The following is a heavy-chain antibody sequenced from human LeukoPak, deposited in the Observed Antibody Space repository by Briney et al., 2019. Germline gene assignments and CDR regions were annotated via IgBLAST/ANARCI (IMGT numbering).Heavy chain of an antibody. CDR1: GFSISSFG. Sequence: GGSLRLSCVVSGFSISSFGMSWVRQAPGKGLEWISAISVNGETTYYADSVKGRFIISRGTSKNTLYLQLSSLRAEDTAVYYCAQGYSTGWYPSWGRGSLVSVSS. CDR2: ISVNGETT. CDR3: AQGYSTGWYPS. V-gene: IGHV3-23*01. D-gene: IGHD6-19*01. J-gene: IGHJ5*02.